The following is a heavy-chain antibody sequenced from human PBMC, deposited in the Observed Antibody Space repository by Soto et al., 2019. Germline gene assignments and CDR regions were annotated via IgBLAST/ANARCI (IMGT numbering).Heavy chain of an antibody. CDR2: IDWADDK. CDR3: SRAVGGFTYGYPDY. Sequence: SGPTLVNPTQTLTLTCTFSVFSLSTTGMCVSRIRQPPGKALEWLALIDWADDKYYSTSLKTRLTISKDTSKNQVVLTMTNVEPVDTATYFCSRAVGGFTYGYPDYWGQ. V-gene: IGHV2-70*01. D-gene: IGHD5-18*01. CDR1: VFSLSTTGMC. J-gene: IGHJ4*02.